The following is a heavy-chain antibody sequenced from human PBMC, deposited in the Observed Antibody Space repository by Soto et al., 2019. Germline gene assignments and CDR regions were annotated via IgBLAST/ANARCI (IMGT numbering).Heavy chain of an antibody. Sequence: SVKVSCKASGYSFTTHSMHWVRQAPGQRPEWMGWIIPIFGTANYAQKFQGRVTITADESTSTAYMELSSLRSEDTAVYYCASPDYDCVWGSYRPSQSPPYDAFDIWGQGTMVTVSS. V-gene: IGHV1-69*13. J-gene: IGHJ3*02. CDR1: GYSFTTHS. D-gene: IGHD3-16*02. CDR2: IIPIFGTA. CDR3: ASPDYDCVWGSYRPSQSPPYDAFDI.